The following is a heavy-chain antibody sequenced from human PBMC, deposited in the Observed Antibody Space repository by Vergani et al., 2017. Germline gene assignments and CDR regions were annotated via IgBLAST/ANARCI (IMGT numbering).Heavy chain of an antibody. CDR1: GGSLSGYY. D-gene: IGHD3-9*01. Sequence: QVQLQQWGPGLLKPSETLSLTCAVYGGSLSGYYWSWIRQPPGKGLEWIGSIYRTGRTHFNPSLKSRVTISVDTSNNHFSLRLNSLTAADTAVYYCARRSGIVYDIFSGTQYFFDFWGQGTLVTVSS. CDR2: IYRTGRT. J-gene: IGHJ4*02. V-gene: IGHV4-34*01. CDR3: ARRSGIVYDIFSGTQYFFDF.